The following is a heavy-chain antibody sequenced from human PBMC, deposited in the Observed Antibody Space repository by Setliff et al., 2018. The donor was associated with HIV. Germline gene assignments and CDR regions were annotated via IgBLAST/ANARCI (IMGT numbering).Heavy chain of an antibody. CDR2: ISSGGSTI. V-gene: IGHV3-11*01. CDR1: GFTFSTYA. Sequence: GESLKISCAASGFTFSTYAMSWIRQAPGRGLEWLSYISSGGSTIDYADSVKGRFTMSRDNAKNSLYLQMNSLRAEDTALYYCARDQSSSWTTGLDYWGQGALVTVSS. D-gene: IGHD6-13*01. CDR3: ARDQSSSWTTGLDY. J-gene: IGHJ4*02.